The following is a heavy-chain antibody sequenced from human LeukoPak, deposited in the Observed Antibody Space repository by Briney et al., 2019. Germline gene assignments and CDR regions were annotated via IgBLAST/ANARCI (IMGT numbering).Heavy chain of an antibody. J-gene: IGHJ4*02. V-gene: IGHV1-2*02. Sequence: ASVKVSCKGSGYTFTCYYMHWVRQAPGQGLEWMGWIKTKSGGTNYAQNFQGRVTMTRDTSINTAYLELNRLTSDDTAVYYCARGLDRVAGDNWGQGTLVTVSS. CDR2: IKTKSGGT. CDR1: GYTFTCYY. D-gene: IGHD6-19*01. CDR3: ARGLDRVAGDN.